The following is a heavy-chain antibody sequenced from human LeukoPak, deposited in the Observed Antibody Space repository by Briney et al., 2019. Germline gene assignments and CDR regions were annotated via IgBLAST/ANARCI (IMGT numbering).Heavy chain of an antibody. V-gene: IGHV3-33*01. CDR3: ARDRYYDAFDI. CDR1: GFTFSSYG. D-gene: IGHD2/OR15-2a*01. J-gene: IGHJ3*02. CDR2: IWYDGSNK. Sequence: PGGSLRLSCAASGFTFSSYGMPWVRQAPGKGLEWVAVIWYDGSNKYYADSVKGRFTISRDNSKNTLYLQMNSLRAEDTAVYYCARDRYYDAFDIWGQGTMVTVSS.